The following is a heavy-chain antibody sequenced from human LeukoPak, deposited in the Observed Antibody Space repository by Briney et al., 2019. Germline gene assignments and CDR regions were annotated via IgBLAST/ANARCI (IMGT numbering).Heavy chain of an antibody. CDR3: ARDPWTNSDYDGFDY. V-gene: IGHV3-23*01. Sequence: PGGSLRLSCAASGFTFSSYGMSWVRQAPGKGLEWVSAISGSGGSTYYADSVKGRFTISRDNAKNSQYLQMNSLRAEDTAVYYCARDPWTNSDYDGFDYWGQGTLVTVSS. D-gene: IGHD5-12*01. J-gene: IGHJ4*02. CDR2: ISGSGGST. CDR1: GFTFSSYG.